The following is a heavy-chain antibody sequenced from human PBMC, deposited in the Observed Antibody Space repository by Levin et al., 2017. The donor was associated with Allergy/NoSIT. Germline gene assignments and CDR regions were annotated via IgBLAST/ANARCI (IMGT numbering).Heavy chain of an antibody. D-gene: IGHD6-19*01. Sequence: GGSLRLSCEASGFTFSNAWMNWVRQAPGKGLEWVGRIKSKSHGGTTDYAAPVKGRFTISRDDSKNTLYLQMNSLKTEDTAVYYCTGMYSSGWYGPHDYWGQGTLVTVSS. CDR3: TGMYSSGWYGPHDY. CDR2: IKSKSHGGTT. V-gene: IGHV3-15*01. J-gene: IGHJ4*02. CDR1: GFTFSNAW.